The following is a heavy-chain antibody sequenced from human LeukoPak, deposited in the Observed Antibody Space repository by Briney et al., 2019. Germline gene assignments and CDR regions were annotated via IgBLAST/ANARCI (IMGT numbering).Heavy chain of an antibody. CDR2: INPSGGST. V-gene: IGHV1-46*01. D-gene: IGHD3-3*01. CDR3: ARGVIFGVAPYYYGMDV. CDR1: GYTFTSYY. Sequence: ASVKVSCKASGYTFTSYYMHWVRQGPGQGHEWMGIINPSGGSTSYAQKFQGRVTMTRDTSTSTVYMELSSLRSEDTPVYYCARGVIFGVAPYYYGMDVWGQGTTVTVSS. J-gene: IGHJ6*02.